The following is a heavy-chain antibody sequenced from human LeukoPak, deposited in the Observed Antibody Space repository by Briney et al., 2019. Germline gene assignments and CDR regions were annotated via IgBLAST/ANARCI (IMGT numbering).Heavy chain of an antibody. Sequence: PGGSLRLSCAASGFTVSSNYMSWVRQAPGKGLEWVSVIYSGGSTYYADSVKGRFTISRDNSTNTLYLQMNSLRAEDTAVYYCAGSGSYYRGAFDIWGQGTMVTVSS. CDR1: GFTVSSNY. V-gene: IGHV3-53*01. J-gene: IGHJ3*02. D-gene: IGHD1-26*01. CDR2: IYSGGST. CDR3: AGSGSYYRGAFDI.